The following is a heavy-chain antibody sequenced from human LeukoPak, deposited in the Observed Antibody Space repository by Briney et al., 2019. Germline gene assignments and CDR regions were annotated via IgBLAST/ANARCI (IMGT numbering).Heavy chain of an antibody. Sequence: ASVKVSCKASGYAFTSYAINWVRQAPGQGLEWMGWINTNTGNPTYAQGFTGRFVFSLDTSVSTAYLQISSLKAEDTAVYYCARDPQRGSLDMDVWGKGTTVTVSS. CDR2: INTNTGNP. CDR3: ARDPQRGSLDMDV. CDR1: GYAFTSYA. J-gene: IGHJ6*03. D-gene: IGHD6-13*01. V-gene: IGHV7-4-1*02.